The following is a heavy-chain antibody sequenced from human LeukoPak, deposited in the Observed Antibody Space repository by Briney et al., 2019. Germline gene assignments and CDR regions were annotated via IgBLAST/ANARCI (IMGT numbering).Heavy chain of an antibody. Sequence: AGGSLRLSCAASGFTFSSYGMHWVRQAPGKGLEWVAVISFDGTNKFYADSVKGRFTISRDNSKKTVYLQMNSLRAEDAAVYYCAKGGGTGYSSSWYSNWGQGTLVTVSS. V-gene: IGHV3-30*18. CDR2: ISFDGTNK. J-gene: IGHJ4*02. D-gene: IGHD6-13*01. CDR3: AKGGGTGYSSSWYSN. CDR1: GFTFSSYG.